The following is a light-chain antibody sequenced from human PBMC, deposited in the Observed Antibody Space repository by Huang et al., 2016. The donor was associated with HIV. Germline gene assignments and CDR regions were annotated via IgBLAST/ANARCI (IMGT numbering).Light chain of an antibody. CDR3: QQSYTTPRT. J-gene: IGKJ1*01. CDR1: QSISSH. Sequence: DVQMTQSPSSLSASVGDRVIITCRASQSISSHLNWYQQKLGKAPALLIYAASNLQNGVPSRFSGGGSETDFTLIISSLQPDDIATYYCQQSYTTPRTFGQGTKVEIK. CDR2: AAS. V-gene: IGKV1-39*01.